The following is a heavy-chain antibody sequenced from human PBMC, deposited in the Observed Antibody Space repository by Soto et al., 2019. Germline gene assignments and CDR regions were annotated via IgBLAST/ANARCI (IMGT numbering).Heavy chain of an antibody. Sequence: SETLSLTCAVYGVSFSGYYWTWIRQPPGTGLEWIGEINHSGSTNYNPSLKSRVTISVDTTKNQFSLKLTSVTAADTAVYYCARDKITGLFDYWGQGALVTVSS. CDR3: ARDKITGLFDY. J-gene: IGHJ4*02. CDR2: INHSGST. CDR1: GVSFSGYY. D-gene: IGHD2-8*02. V-gene: IGHV4-34*01.